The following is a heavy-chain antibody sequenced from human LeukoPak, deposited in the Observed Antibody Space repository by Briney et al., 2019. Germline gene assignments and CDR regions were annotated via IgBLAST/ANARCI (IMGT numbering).Heavy chain of an antibody. D-gene: IGHD1-26*01. V-gene: IGHV3-7*03. Sequence: GGSLRLSCAASGFTFSTYWMSWVRQAPGKGLEWVANIKQDGSEKYYVDSVKGRFTISRDNAKNSLYLQMNSLRAEDTALYYCAKDLSGSYHGEFDYWGQGTLVTVSS. CDR2: IKQDGSEK. CDR3: AKDLSGSYHGEFDY. J-gene: IGHJ4*02. CDR1: GFTFSTYW.